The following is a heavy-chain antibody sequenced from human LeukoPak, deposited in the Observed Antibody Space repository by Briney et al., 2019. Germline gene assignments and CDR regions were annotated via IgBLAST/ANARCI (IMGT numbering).Heavy chain of an antibody. Sequence: GGSLRLSCAASGFTFSSYTMNWVRQAPGKGLEWVSSISSSSSYIYYADSVKGRFTISRDNAKNSLYLQMNSLRAEDTAVYYCARAYYYDSRGVPYYFDYWGQGTLVTVSS. D-gene: IGHD3-22*01. CDR3: ARAYYYDSRGVPYYFDY. CDR1: GFTFSSYT. CDR2: ISSSSSYI. V-gene: IGHV3-21*01. J-gene: IGHJ4*02.